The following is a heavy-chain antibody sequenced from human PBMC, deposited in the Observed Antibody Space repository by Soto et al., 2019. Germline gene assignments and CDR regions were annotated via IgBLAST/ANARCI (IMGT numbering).Heavy chain of an antibody. Sequence: SETLSLTCTVSGGSIISGDFSWTWIRQPPGKGLEGIGYIYYSGDTSYNPSLKNRVTISIDTSKNQFSLKLSSVTAADTAFYYCARDTYGDYVGYFDPWGQG. CDR2: IYYSGDT. CDR3: ARDTYGDYVGYFDP. D-gene: IGHD4-17*01. J-gene: IGHJ5*02. V-gene: IGHV4-30-4*08. CDR1: GGSIISGDFS.